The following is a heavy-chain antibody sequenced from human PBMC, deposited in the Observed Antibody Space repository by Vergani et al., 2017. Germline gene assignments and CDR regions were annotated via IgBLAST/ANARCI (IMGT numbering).Heavy chain of an antibody. CDR2: ISAYNGNT. D-gene: IGHD3-10*01. CDR3: ARAITMATWHDAFDI. Sequence: QVQLVQSGAEVKKPGASVKVSCKASGYTFTSYGISWVRQAPGQGLEWMGWISAYNGNTNYAQKFQGRVTITADESTSTAYMELSSLRSDDTAVYYCARAITMATWHDAFDIWGQGTMVTVSS. J-gene: IGHJ3*02. V-gene: IGHV1-18*04. CDR1: GYTFTSYG.